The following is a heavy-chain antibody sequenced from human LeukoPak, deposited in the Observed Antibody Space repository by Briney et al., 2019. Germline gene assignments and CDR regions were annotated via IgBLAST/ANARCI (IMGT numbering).Heavy chain of an antibody. D-gene: IGHD5-12*01. CDR1: GFTFSSYG. V-gene: IGHV3-30*03. CDR2: ISYDGSNK. CDR3: ARRMVATSYFYGMDV. Sequence: PGGSLRLSCAASGFTFSSYGMHWVRQAPGKGLEWVAVISYDGSNKYYADSVKGRFTISRDNSKNTLYLQMNSLRAEDTAVYYCARRMVATSYFYGMDVWGQGTTVTVSS. J-gene: IGHJ6*02.